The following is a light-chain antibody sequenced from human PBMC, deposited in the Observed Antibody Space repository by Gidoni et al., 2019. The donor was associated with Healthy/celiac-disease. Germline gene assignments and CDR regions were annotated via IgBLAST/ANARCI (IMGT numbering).Light chain of an antibody. V-gene: IGKV1-13*02. CDR2: DAS. J-gene: IGKJ3*01. CDR3: QQFNSYPQRFT. CDR1: QGISSA. Sequence: AIQLTQSPSSLSASVGDRVTITCRASQGISSALAWYQQKPGKAPKLLIYDASSLESGVPSRFRVSGSGTDFTLTISSLQPEDFATYSFQQFNSYPQRFTFGPGTKVDI.